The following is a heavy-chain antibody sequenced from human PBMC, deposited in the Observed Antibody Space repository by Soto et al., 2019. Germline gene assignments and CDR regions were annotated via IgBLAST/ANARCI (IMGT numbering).Heavy chain of an antibody. Sequence: SETLSLTCTVSGGSISSNYWSWIRQPPGKGLERIGYVYNSGSTNYNPSLKSQVTISVDTSKNQFSLKLTSVTAADTAMYYCTRGSSWYDVDWFDPWGPGTLVTVSS. CDR1: GGSISSNY. J-gene: IGHJ5*02. CDR2: VYNSGST. CDR3: TRGSSWYDVDWFDP. V-gene: IGHV4-59*01. D-gene: IGHD6-13*01.